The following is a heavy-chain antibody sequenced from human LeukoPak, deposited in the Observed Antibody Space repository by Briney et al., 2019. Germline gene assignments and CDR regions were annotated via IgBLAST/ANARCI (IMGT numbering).Heavy chain of an antibody. Sequence: PGGSLRLSCAASGFTFSSYGMHWVRQAPGKGLEWVAVISYDGSNKYYADSVKGRFTISRDNSKNTLYLQMNSLRAEDTAVYYCAKPTYYYDSSGYGFDYWGQGTLVTVSS. J-gene: IGHJ4*02. CDR3: AKPTYYYDSSGYGFDY. CDR2: ISYDGSNK. CDR1: GFTFSSYG. D-gene: IGHD3-22*01. V-gene: IGHV3-30*18.